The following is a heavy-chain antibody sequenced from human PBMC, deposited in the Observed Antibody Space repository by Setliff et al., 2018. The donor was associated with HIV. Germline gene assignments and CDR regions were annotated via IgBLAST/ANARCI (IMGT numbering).Heavy chain of an antibody. CDR3: ARGQLQWLPTSGYFDL. D-gene: IGHD3-3*01. J-gene: IGHJ2*01. CDR1: GYTFTRYD. CDR2: MNPNGGNT. V-gene: IGHV1-8*01. Sequence: GASVKVSCKASGYTFTRYDINWVRQATGQGLEWMGWMNPNGGNTGYAQKFQGRVTMTRNTSISTAYMELSSLRSEDTAVYYCARGQLQWLPTSGYFDLWGRGTLVTVSS.